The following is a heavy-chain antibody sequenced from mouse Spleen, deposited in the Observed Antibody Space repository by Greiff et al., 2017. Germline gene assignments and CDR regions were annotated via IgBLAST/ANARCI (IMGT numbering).Heavy chain of an antibody. CDR1: GYTFTSYT. CDR3: ARGIFSTTVVATDY. CDR2: INPSSGYT. V-gene: IGHV1-4*01. D-gene: IGHD1-1*01. J-gene: IGHJ2*01. Sequence: QVQLQQSGAELARPGASVKMSCKASGYTFTSYTMHWVKQRPGQGLEWIGYINPSSGYTKYNQKFKDKATLTADKSSSTAYMQLSSLTSEDSAVYYCARGIFSTTVVATDYWGQGTTLTVSS.